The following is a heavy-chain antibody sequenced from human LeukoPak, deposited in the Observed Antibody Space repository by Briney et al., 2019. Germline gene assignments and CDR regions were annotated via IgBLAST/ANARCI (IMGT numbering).Heavy chain of an antibody. J-gene: IGHJ5*02. CDR3: AKGGAARLVNWFDP. D-gene: IGHD6-6*01. CDR2: IYSGGST. V-gene: IGHV3-53*01. Sequence: PGGSLRLSCAASGFTVSINYMSWVRQAPGKGLEWVSVIYSGGSTYYADSVKGRFTISRDNSKNTLYLQMNSLRAEDTAVYYCAKGGAARLVNWFDPWGQGTLVTVSS. CDR1: GFTVSINY.